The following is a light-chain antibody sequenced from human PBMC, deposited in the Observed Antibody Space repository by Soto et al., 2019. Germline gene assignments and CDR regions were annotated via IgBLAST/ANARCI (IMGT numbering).Light chain of an antibody. CDR3: QQYNNWPPIT. Sequence: EIMMTQSPATLSVSPGERATLSCRASQSVRNNLAWYQQKPGQAPRLLIYYASTRATGIPARFSGSGSGTEFTLTISSLQSEDFALYYCQQYNNWPPITFGQETRLEIK. CDR1: QSVRNN. V-gene: IGKV3-15*01. CDR2: YAS. J-gene: IGKJ5*01.